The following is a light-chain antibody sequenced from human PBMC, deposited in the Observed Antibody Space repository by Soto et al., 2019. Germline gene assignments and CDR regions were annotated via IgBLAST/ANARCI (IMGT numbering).Light chain of an antibody. V-gene: IGLV2-8*01. CDR1: STDVGLYNY. CDR3: SSYAGSSNVV. CDR2: EVT. J-gene: IGLJ1*01. Sequence: QSALTQPPSASGSPGQAVTISCTGTSTDVGLYNYVSWYQQHPGKAPKLIIYEVTKRPSGVPDRLSGSKSGNTASLTVSGLQAEDEADYYCSSYAGSSNVVFGSGTKLTVL.